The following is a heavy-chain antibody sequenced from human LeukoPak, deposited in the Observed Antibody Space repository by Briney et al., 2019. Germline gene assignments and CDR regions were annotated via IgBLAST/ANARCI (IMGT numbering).Heavy chain of an antibody. D-gene: IGHD3-10*01. CDR2: LSWNGATV. CDR3: AKDIGIALRGATFEN. CDR1: GFTFDDYA. Sequence: GRSLRLSCAASGFTFDDYAMHWVRQAPGKGLEWVSGLSWNGATVGYADSVKGRFTISRDNTKNPLYLQMSSLKTEDTALYYCAKDIGIALRGATFENWGQGTLVTVSS. J-gene: IGHJ4*02. V-gene: IGHV3-9*01.